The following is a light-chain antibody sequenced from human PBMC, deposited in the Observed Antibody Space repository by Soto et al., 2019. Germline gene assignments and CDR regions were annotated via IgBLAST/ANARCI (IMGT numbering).Light chain of an antibody. V-gene: IGLV4-69*01. CDR3: QTWGTGRV. CDR1: SGHSSYA. Sequence: QLVLTQSPSASASLGASVKLTCTLSSGHSSYAIAWHQQQPEKGPRYLMKLNSDGSHSKGDGIPDRFSGSSSGAERYLTISSLQSEDEAEYYCQTWGTGRVFGGGTKLTVL. J-gene: IGLJ2*01. CDR2: LNSDGSH.